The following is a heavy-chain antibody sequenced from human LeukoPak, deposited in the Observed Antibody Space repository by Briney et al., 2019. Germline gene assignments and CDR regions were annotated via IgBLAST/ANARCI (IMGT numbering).Heavy chain of an antibody. Sequence: SETLSLTCTVSGGSISSSSYYWSWIRQPPGKGLEWIGYIYYSGSTNYNPSLKSRVTISVDTSKNQFSLKLSSVTAADTAVYYCARELGEQPGTSDYWGQGTLVTVSS. CDR3: ARELGEQPGTSDY. CDR2: IYYSGST. CDR1: GGSISSSSYY. D-gene: IGHD3-16*01. V-gene: IGHV4-61*01. J-gene: IGHJ4*02.